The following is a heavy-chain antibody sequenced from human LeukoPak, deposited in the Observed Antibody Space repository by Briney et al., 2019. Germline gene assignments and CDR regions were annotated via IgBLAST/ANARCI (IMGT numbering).Heavy chain of an antibody. CDR1: GYSISSGYY. CDR3: ARGGRDWFDP. Sequence: KTSETLSLTCTVSGYSISSGYYWGWIRQPPGKGLEWIGSIYHSGSTYYNPSLKSRVTISVDTSKNQFSLKLSSVTAADTAVYYCARGGRDWFDPWGQGTLVTVSS. J-gene: IGHJ5*02. CDR2: IYHSGST. V-gene: IGHV4-38-2*02.